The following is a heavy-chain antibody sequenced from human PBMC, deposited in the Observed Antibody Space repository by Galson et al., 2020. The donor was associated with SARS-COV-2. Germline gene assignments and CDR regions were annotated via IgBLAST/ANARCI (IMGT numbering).Heavy chain of an antibody. D-gene: IGHD3-22*01. J-gene: IGHJ3*02. CDR1: GFTFSSYG. CDR3: AKEVGYYDPFDAFAI. V-gene: IGHV3-30*18. Sequence: GASLKISCAASGFTFSSYGMHWVRQAPGKGLEWVAVISYDGSNKYYADSVKGRLTVSRDKSKNTLYLQMNSLRAEDTAVYYCAKEVGYYDPFDAFAIWGQGTMVTVSS. CDR2: ISYDGSNK.